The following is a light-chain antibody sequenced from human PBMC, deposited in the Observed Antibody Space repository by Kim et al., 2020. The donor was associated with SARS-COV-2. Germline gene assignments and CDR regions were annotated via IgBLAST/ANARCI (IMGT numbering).Light chain of an antibody. CDR1: SSNLGTNP. V-gene: IGLV1-44*01. CDR3: AAWDDSLNGVI. J-gene: IGLJ2*01. Sequence: GKRVTIPCSGSSSNLGTNPVNWYQQLPGTAPKLLIYSNNQRPSGVPDRFSGSKSGTSASLAISGLQSEDEADYYCAAWDDSLNGVIFGGGTQLTVL. CDR2: SNN.